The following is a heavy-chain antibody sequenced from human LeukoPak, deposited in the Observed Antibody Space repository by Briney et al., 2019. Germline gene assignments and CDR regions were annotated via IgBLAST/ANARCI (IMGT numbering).Heavy chain of an antibody. V-gene: IGHV3-43*02. Sequence: PGGSLRLSCAASGFTFDDYAMHWVRQAPGKGLEWVSPISGDGGSTYYADSVKGRFTISRDNSKNSLYLQMNSLRTEDTALYYCAKDFVRRDGSGHRKPIRTYYYYYGMDVWGQGTTVTVSS. CDR2: ISGDGGST. CDR3: AKDFVRRDGSGHRKPIRTYYYYYGMDV. D-gene: IGHD3-10*01. J-gene: IGHJ6*02. CDR1: GFTFDDYA.